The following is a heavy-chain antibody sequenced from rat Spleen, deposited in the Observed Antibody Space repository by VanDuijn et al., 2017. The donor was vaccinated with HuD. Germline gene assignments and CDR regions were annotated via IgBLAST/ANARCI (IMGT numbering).Heavy chain of an antibody. CDR3: TIIRGTY. CDR2: IHYADSTT. Sequence: EVQLVESGGGLVQPGRSMKLSCAASGFTFSNYDMAWVRQAPTKGLEWVASIHYADSTTYYRDSVKGRFTVSRDDAKSTLYLQMDSLRSEDTATYYCTIIRGTYWGQGVMVTVSS. CDR1: GFTFSNYD. V-gene: IGHV5-25*01. J-gene: IGHJ2*01. D-gene: IGHD4-3*01.